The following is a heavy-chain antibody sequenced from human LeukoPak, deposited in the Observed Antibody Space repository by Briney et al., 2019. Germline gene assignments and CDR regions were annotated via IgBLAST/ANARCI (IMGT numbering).Heavy chain of an antibody. CDR3: ARAYRLSGSYSYGGY. D-gene: IGHD1-26*01. Sequence: ASVKVSCKASGYTFTSYDINWVRQATGQGLEWMGWMNPNSGNTGYAQKFQGRVTMTRNTSISTAYMELSSLRSEDKAVYYCARAYRLSGSYSYGGYWGQGPLVTVPS. CDR1: GYTFTSYD. J-gene: IGHJ4*02. V-gene: IGHV1-8*01. CDR2: MNPNSGNT.